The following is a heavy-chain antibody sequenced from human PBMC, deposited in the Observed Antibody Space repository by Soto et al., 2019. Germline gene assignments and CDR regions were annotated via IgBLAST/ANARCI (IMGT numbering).Heavy chain of an antibody. J-gene: IGHJ4*02. V-gene: IGHV4-30-4*01. CDR2: IYYSGST. Sequence: QVQLQESGPGLVKPSQTLSLTCTVSGGSISSDYCYWIWHRQPPGKGLEWIGYIYYSGSTYYNPSLKSRVTISVDTSKNHFSLKMSSVTAADTAVYYCASRGTTTYCSGGSCYARAFDYWGQGTLGTVSS. CDR3: ASRGTTTYCSGGSCYARAFDY. CDR1: GGSISSDYCY. D-gene: IGHD2-15*01.